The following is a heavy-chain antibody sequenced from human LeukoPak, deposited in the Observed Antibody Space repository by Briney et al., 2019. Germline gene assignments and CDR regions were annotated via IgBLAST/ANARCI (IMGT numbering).Heavy chain of an antibody. D-gene: IGHD2-15*01. V-gene: IGHV3-23*01. CDR1: GFTFSTYA. CDR2: VSGGGGTT. Sequence: PGGCLRLSCAASGFTFSTYAMSWVRQAPGKGLEWVSAVSGGGGTTHYADSVKGRFTISRDNSENTLSLQMKSLRDEDTAVYYCAKEFYFATAVWGQGTTVTVSS. J-gene: IGHJ6*02. CDR3: AKEFYFATAV.